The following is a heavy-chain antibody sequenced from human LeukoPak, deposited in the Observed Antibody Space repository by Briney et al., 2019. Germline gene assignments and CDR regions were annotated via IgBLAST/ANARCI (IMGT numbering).Heavy chain of an antibody. CDR3: TSTYYYDSSSYSHCGY. Sequence: GGSLKLSCAASGVTFSGSAMYWVRQASGKGLGWVGRIGSKANSYGTAYAASVKGRFTISRDDSKNTAYLQINSLKTEDTAVYYCTSTYYYDSSSYSHCGYWGQGTLVTVSS. V-gene: IGHV3-73*01. D-gene: IGHD3-22*01. J-gene: IGHJ4*02. CDR1: GVTFSGSA. CDR2: IGSKANSYGT.